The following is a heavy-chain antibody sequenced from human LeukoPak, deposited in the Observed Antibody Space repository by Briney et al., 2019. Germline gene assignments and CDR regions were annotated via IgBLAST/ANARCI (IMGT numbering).Heavy chain of an antibody. CDR3: ARATASGSGRAYDH. CDR2: IHHSGGT. V-gene: IGHV4-34*01. CDR1: GESMIWHY. J-gene: IGHJ4*02. D-gene: IGHD3-10*01. Sequence: SETLSLTCAVYGESMIWHYWTWIRQPPGKRLEWIGEIHHSGGTNSNPSLKNRVTMSIDMSKNQFSLKLNSVTAADTAVYYCARATASGSGRAYDHWAQGNLVPVSS.